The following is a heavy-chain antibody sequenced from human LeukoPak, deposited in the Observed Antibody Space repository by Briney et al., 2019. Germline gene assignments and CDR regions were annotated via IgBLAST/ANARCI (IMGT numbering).Heavy chain of an antibody. J-gene: IGHJ2*01. CDR1: GGSISSGSYY. CDR2: IYTSGST. D-gene: IGHD3-3*01. V-gene: IGHV4-61*02. Sequence: SETLSLTCTVSGGSISSGSYYWSWIRQPAGKGLEWIGRIYTSGSTNYNPSLKSRVTISVDTSKNQFSLKLSSVTAADTAVYYCARNLDVLRFLEWLHGGDQAGYFDLWGRGTLVTVSS. CDR3: ARNLDVLRFLEWLHGGDQAGYFDL.